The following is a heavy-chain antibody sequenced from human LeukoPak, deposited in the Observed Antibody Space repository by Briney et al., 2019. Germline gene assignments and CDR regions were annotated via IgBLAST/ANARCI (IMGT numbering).Heavy chain of an antibody. CDR2: IIPIFGTA. J-gene: IGHJ3*02. V-gene: IGHV1-69*13. D-gene: IGHD3-22*01. Sequence: SVKVSCKASGGTFSSYAISWVRQAPGQGLEWMGRIIPIFGTANYAQKFQGRVTITADESTSTAYMELSSLRSEDTAVYYCARAGGDSSGSLDIWGQGTMVTVSS. CDR1: GGTFSSYA. CDR3: ARAGGDSSGSLDI.